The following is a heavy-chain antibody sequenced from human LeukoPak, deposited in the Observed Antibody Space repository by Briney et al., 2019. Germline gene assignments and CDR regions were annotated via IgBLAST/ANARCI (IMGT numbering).Heavy chain of an antibody. CDR3: ARDPHYDFWSGYYVGWFDP. J-gene: IGHJ5*02. D-gene: IGHD3-3*01. CDR1: GYTFTSYA. Sequence: ASVKVSCKASGYTFTSYAMNWVRQAPGQGLEWMGWINTNTGNPTYAQGFTGRFVFSLDTSVSTAYLQISSLKAEDTAVYYCARDPHYDFWSGYYVGWFDPWGQGTLVTVSS. V-gene: IGHV7-4-1*02. CDR2: INTNTGNP.